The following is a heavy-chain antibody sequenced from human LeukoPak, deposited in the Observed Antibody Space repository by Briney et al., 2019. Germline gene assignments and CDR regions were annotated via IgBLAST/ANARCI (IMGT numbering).Heavy chain of an antibody. Sequence: GGSLRLSCAASGFTFSSYWMSWVRQAPGKGLEWVANIKQDGSEKYYVDSVKGRFTISRGNAKNSLYLQMNSLRAEDTAVYYCARHSTSWYGAFDIWGQGTMVTVSS. CDR3: ARHSTSWYGAFDI. J-gene: IGHJ3*02. V-gene: IGHV3-7*01. CDR2: IKQDGSEK. CDR1: GFTFSSYW. D-gene: IGHD6-13*01.